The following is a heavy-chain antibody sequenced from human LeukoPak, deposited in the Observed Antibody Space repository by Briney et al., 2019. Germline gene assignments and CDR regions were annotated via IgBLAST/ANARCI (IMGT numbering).Heavy chain of an antibody. D-gene: IGHD3-22*01. V-gene: IGHV3-23*01. CDR3: ARWYYYETSGLYYGSFDN. CDR2: IIGSGSST. Sequence: HPGGSLRLSCAASGFTFDDYGMSWVRQAPGKWLQWVSVIIGSGSSTYYADSVKGRFTISRDNARNTLYLQMNSLRAEDTAVYYCARWYYYETSGLYYGSFDNWGQGTLVTVSS. J-gene: IGHJ4*02. CDR1: GFTFDDYG.